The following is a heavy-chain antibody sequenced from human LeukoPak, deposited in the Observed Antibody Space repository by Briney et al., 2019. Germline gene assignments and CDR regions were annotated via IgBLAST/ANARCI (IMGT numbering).Heavy chain of an antibody. J-gene: IGHJ4*02. CDR1: GGSISSNSDY. Sequence: SETLSLTCNVSGGSISSNSDYWAWIRQPPGKGLEWIGSVFYTGSSYYSPSFKTPVTISVDTSKNQFSLKLHAVTATDTAGVYCERRGGGSGPYYYFDYWGRETRSPSPQ. CDR3: ERRGGGSGPYYYFDY. V-gene: IGHV4-39*01. CDR2: VFYTGSS. D-gene: IGHD1-26*01.